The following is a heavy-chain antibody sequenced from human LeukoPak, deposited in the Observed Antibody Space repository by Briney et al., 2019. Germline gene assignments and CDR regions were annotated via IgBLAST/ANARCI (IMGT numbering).Heavy chain of an antibody. CDR2: IYYSGST. D-gene: IGHD6-13*01. J-gene: IGHJ5*02. CDR1: GGSISSHY. V-gene: IGHV4-59*11. CDR3: AGAEARQQLQFDP. Sequence: SETLSLTCTVSGGSISSHYWSWIRQPPGKGLEWIGYIYYSGSTNYNPSLKSRVTISVDTSKNQFSLKLSSVTAADTAVYYCAGAEARQQLQFDPWGQGTLVTVSS.